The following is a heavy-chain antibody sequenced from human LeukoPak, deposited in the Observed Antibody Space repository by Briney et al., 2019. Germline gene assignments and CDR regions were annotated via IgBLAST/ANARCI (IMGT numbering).Heavy chain of an antibody. V-gene: IGHV4-34*01. D-gene: IGHD3-10*01. Sequence: SETLSLTCAVYGGSFSGYYWAWIRQPPGKGLEWIGEITHSGSTNYNPSLKSRVTISVDTSKNQFSLKLSSVTAADTALYYCARVPPTYGSGSYFDYWGQGTLVTVSS. CDR1: GGSFSGYY. CDR3: ARVPPTYGSGSYFDY. J-gene: IGHJ4*02. CDR2: ITHSGST.